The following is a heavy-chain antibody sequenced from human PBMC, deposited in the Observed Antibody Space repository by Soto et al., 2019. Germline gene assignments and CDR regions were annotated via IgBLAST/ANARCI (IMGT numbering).Heavy chain of an antibody. CDR3: AREYTAWPLAYGLDV. D-gene: IGHD2-2*02. V-gene: IGHV3-30*03. J-gene: IGHJ6*02. Sequence: HPGGSLRLSCAASGFTFSSYGMHWVRQAPGKGLEWVAVISYDGRNKYYADSVKGRFTISRDNSKNSVSLQMNSLRAEDTAVYYCAREYTAWPLAYGLDVWGQGTTVTVSS. CDR1: GFTFSSYG. CDR2: ISYDGRNK.